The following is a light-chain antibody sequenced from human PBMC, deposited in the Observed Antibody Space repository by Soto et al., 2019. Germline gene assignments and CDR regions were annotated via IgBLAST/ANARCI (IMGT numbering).Light chain of an antibody. CDR1: QSVSSN. CDR3: QHYDIWPYT. J-gene: IGKJ2*01. V-gene: IGKV3-15*01. Sequence: EIVMTQSPATLSVSPGERATLSCRASQSVSSNLAWYQQKPGQAPRLLIYGASTRATGIPARFSGSGSGAEFTLSISRLQSEDFAVYYCQHYDIWPYTFGQGTKVDIK. CDR2: GAS.